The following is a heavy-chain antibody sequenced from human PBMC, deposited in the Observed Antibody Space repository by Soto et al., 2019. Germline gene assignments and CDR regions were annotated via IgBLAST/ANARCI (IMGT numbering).Heavy chain of an antibody. D-gene: IGHD5-18*01. V-gene: IGHV4-34*01. Sequence: SETLSLTCAVYGGSFSGYYWSWIRQPPGKGLEWIGEINHSGSTNYNPSLKSRVTISVDTSKNPFSLKLSSVTAADTAVYYCARGGGYSYGYAFDYWGQGTLVTVSS. J-gene: IGHJ4*02. CDR3: ARGGGYSYGYAFDY. CDR2: INHSGST. CDR1: GGSFSGYY.